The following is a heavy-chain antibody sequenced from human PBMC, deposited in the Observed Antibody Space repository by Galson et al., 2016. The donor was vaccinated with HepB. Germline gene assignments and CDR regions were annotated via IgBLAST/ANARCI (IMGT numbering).Heavy chain of an antibody. CDR2: INAGNGDT. J-gene: IGHJ6*03. V-gene: IGHV1-3*01. D-gene: IGHD3-3*01. Sequence: SVKVSCKASGYTFTNYPIHWVRQAPGQRLEWMGWINAGNGDTKYSQKFQGRVTITRDTSASTAYMELSSLRSEDTAVNYCARQDYDFWSAIKYYYYYYMDVWGKGTTVTVSS. CDR1: GYTFTNYP. CDR3: ARQDYDFWSAIKYYYYYYMDV.